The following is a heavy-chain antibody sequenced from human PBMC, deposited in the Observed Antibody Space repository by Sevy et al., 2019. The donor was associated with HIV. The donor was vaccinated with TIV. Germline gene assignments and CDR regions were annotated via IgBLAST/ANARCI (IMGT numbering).Heavy chain of an antibody. CDR3: ARDLAVYSSSSRVYGMDV. V-gene: IGHV3-30-3*01. D-gene: IGHD6-6*01. J-gene: IGHJ6*02. Sequence: GGSLRLSCAASGFTFSSYAMHWVRQAPAKGLEWVAVLSYDGSNKYYADSVKGRFTISRDNSKNTLYLQMNSLRAEDTAVYYCARDLAVYSSSSRVYGMDVWGQGTTVTVSS. CDR1: GFTFSSYA. CDR2: LSYDGSNK.